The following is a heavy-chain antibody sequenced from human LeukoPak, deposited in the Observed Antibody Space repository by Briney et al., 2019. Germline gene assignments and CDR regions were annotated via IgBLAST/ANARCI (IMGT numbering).Heavy chain of an antibody. CDR3: ARTIIVDRRLDY. CDR1: GYTFTSYG. V-gene: IGHV1-18*01. J-gene: IGHJ4*02. D-gene: IGHD2-15*01. CDR2: ISAYNGNK. Sequence: ASVKVSCKASGYTFTSYGISWVRQAPGQGLEWMGWISAYNGNKNYAQKLQGRVTMTTDTSTSTAYMELRSLRSDDTAVYYCARTIIVDRRLDYWGQGTLVTVSS.